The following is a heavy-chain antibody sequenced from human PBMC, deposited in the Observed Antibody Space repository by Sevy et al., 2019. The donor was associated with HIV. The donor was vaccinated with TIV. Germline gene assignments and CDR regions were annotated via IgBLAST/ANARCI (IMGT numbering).Heavy chain of an antibody. D-gene: IGHD3-10*01. CDR3: ANDGGASMVQGMIIGDGMDV. CDR2: ISYDGRNK. J-gene: IGHJ6*02. CDR1: GFTFSSYG. V-gene: IGHV3-30*18. Sequence: GGSLRLSCAASGFTFSSYGMHWVRQAPGKGLEWVAVISYDGRNKNYENSMKGRFTISRDNSKNTLNLQMNSLRPEDKAVYYCANDGGASMVQGMIIGDGMDVWGQGTTVTVSS.